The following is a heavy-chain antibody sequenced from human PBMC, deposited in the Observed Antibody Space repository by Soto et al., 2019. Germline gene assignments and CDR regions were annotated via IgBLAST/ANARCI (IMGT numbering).Heavy chain of an antibody. CDR2: ISWDGGST. D-gene: IGHD5-12*01. CDR3: AKDIGRDGYPYLDY. V-gene: IGHV3-43*01. CDR1: GFTFDDYT. Sequence: DVQLVESGGVVVQPGGSLRLSCAASGFTFDDYTMHWVRQAPGKGLEWVSLISWDGGSTYYADSVKGRFTISRDNSKNSLYLQMNSLRTEDTALYYCAKDIGRDGYPYLDYWGQGTLVTVSS. J-gene: IGHJ4*02.